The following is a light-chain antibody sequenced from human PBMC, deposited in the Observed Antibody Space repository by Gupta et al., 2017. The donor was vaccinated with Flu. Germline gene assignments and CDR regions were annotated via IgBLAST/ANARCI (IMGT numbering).Light chain of an antibody. CDR2: LGS. J-gene: IGKJ5*01. V-gene: IGKV2-28*01. CDR1: QSRLHSNGYNY. Sequence: TPGEPASISCRSSQSRLHSNGYNYLDWYLRKPGQSPQLLIYLGSNRASGVPDRFSGSGSGTDFTLKISRVEAEDVGVYYCMQALQTPRTFGQGTRLEIK. CDR3: MQALQTPRT.